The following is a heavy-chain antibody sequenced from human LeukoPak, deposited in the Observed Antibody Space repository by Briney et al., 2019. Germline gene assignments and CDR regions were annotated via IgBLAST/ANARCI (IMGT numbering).Heavy chain of an antibody. CDR1: GYTLTGYY. CDR3: AKGTGEGYTYGRYFFDY. CDR2: INPNSGGT. D-gene: IGHD5-18*01. J-gene: IGHJ4*02. V-gene: IGHV1-2*02. Sequence: GASVKVSCKASGYTLTGYYMHWVRQAPGQGLEWMGWINPNSGGTNYAQKFQGRVTMTRDTSISTAYMELSRLRFDDTAVYYCAKGTGEGYTYGRYFFDYWGQGTLVTVSS.